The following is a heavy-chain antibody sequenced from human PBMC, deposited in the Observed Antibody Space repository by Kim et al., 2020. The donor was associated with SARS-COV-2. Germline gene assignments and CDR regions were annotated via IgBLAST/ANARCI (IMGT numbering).Heavy chain of an antibody. Sequence: GGSLRLSCAASGFTFSSYGMHWVRQAPGKGLEWVAVISYDGSNKYYADSVKGRFTISRDNSKNTLYLQMNSLRAEDTAVYYCARSRDYYDSSAQIDYWGQGTRVSVSS. V-gene: IGHV3-33*05. CDR3: ARSRDYYDSSAQIDY. D-gene: IGHD3-22*01. CDR2: ISYDGSNK. CDR1: GFTFSSYG. J-gene: IGHJ4*02.